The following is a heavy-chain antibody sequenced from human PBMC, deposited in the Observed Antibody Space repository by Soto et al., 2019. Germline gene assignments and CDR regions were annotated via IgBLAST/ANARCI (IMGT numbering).Heavy chain of an antibody. CDR3: AIATDYYDSQDY. V-gene: IGHV4-30-4*01. CDR1: GGSISSGDYY. Sequence: QVQLQESGPGLVKPSQTLSLTCTVSGGSISSGDYYWSCIRQPPGKGLEWIGYVYYSGSTYYNPSLKSRVTISVDTSKTQFALTLSSVTAADTAVYYCAIATDYYDSQDYWGQATLVTVSS. J-gene: IGHJ4*02. D-gene: IGHD3-22*01. CDR2: VYYSGST.